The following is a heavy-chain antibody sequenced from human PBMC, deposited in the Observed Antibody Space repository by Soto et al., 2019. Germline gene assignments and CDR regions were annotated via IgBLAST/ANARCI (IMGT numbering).Heavy chain of an antibody. CDR3: ARINGGSPDF. D-gene: IGHD2-15*01. J-gene: IGHJ4*02. Sequence: QVHLQESGPGLVKPSETLSLTCTVSGGSMNAHFWSWIRQSAGKGLEWIGHIHISGITTYNPSLKSRVTMSLDPPKKQLSLKLTSVTAADTAVYYCARINGGSPDFWGQGTLVSVPS. V-gene: IGHV4-4*07. CDR1: GGSMNAHF. CDR2: IHISGIT.